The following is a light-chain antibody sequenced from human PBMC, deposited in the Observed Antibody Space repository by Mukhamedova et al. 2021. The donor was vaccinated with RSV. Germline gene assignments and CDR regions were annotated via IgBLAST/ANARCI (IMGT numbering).Light chain of an antibody. J-gene: IGKJ1*01. CDR1: QSISSW. V-gene: IGKV1-5*03. CDR3: QQYNSYSRT. CDR2: KAS. Sequence: VTITCRASQSISSWLAWYQQKPGKAPKLLIYKASSLESGVPSRFSGSGSGTEFTLTISSLQPDAFATYYCQQYNSYSRTFGQGT.